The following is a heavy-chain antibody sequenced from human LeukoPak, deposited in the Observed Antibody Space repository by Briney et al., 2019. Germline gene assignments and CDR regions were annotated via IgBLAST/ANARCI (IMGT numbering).Heavy chain of an antibody. CDR3: ARHSGSYSEVSESAFDI. V-gene: IGHV4-39*01. D-gene: IGHD1-26*01. CDR1: GGSISSSSYY. Sequence: KSSETLPLTCTVSGGSISSSSYYWGWIRQPPGKGLEWIGSIYYSGSTYYNPSLKSRVTISVDTSKNQFSLKLSSVTAADTAVYYCARHSGSYSEVSESAFDIWGQGTMVTVSS. J-gene: IGHJ3*02. CDR2: IYYSGST.